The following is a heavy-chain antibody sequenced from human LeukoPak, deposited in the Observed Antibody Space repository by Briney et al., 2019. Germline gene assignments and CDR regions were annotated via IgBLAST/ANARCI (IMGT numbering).Heavy chain of an antibody. V-gene: IGHV3-7*01. CDR3: VSDGGVSGYDLLDY. J-gene: IGHJ4*02. CDR1: GFTFSHYS. CDR2: INQDGSEE. Sequence: GGSLRLSCAASGFTFSHYSMTWVRQAPGKGLEWVAHINQDGSEEHYMDSVKARFTISRDNAKNSLSLQMNSLRAEDTAVYYCVSDGGVSGYDLLDYWGQGTLVTVSS. D-gene: IGHD5-12*01.